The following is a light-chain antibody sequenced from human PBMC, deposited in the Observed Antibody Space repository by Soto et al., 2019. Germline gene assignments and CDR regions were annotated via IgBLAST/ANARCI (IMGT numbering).Light chain of an antibody. J-gene: IGKJ1*01. CDR3: HQFGDSPQT. Sequence: EIVLTQSPGTLSLSPGDRATLSCRASQSLSVSYIAWYQQRPGQAPRILIYGTSTRATGIPDRFSGSGSGTDFTLAISRLEPEDFAVYYCHQFGDSPQTFGQGTTVEI. V-gene: IGKV3-20*01. CDR1: QSLSVSY. CDR2: GTS.